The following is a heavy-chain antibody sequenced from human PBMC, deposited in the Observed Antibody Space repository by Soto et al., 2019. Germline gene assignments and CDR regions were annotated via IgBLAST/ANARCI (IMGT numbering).Heavy chain of an antibody. CDR2: IYYSGST. V-gene: IGHV4-59*01. D-gene: IGHD2-15*01. J-gene: IGHJ6*03. Sequence: QVQLQESGPGLVKPSETLSLTCTVSGGSISSYYWSWIRQPPGKGLEWIGYIYYSGSTNYNPSLKSRVTRSVDTSKNQFSLKLSSVTAADTAVYYCARSPRDIVVVVAATPYYYYYMDVWGKGTTVTVSS. CDR3: ARSPRDIVVVVAATPYYYYYMDV. CDR1: GGSISSYY.